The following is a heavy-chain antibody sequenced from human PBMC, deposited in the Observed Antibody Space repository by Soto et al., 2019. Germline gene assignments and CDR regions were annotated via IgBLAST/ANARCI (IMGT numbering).Heavy chain of an antibody. J-gene: IGHJ4*03. Sequence: XGSLILSCAAAGFTFSDYYMSWIRQAPGKGLEWVSYISSSGSTIYYADSVKGRFTISRDNAKNSLYLQMNSLRAEDTAVYYCARDPDTAMVTGDYWGHGTLVTVSS. CDR3: ARDPDTAMVTGDY. V-gene: IGHV3-11*01. CDR2: ISSSGSTI. CDR1: GFTFSDYY. D-gene: IGHD5-18*01.